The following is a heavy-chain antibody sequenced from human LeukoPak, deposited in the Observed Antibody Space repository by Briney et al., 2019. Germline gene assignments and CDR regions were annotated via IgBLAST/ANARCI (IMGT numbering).Heavy chain of an antibody. CDR2: INSDGSST. D-gene: IGHD6-6*01. CDR3: ARVGHIAARSYYFDY. J-gene: IGHJ4*02. CDR1: GFTFSSYW. Sequence: GGSLRLSCAASGFTFSSYWMHWVRQAPGKGLVWVSRINSDGSSTSYADSVKGRFTISRDNAKNTLYLQMNSLRAEDTAVYYCARVGHIAARSYYFDYWGQGTLVTVSS. V-gene: IGHV3-74*01.